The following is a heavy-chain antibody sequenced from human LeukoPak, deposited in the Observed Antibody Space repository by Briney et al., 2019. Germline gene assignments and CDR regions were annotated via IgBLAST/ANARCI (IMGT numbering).Heavy chain of an antibody. CDR1: GDSVSSNSAA. CDR3: AREEAVGWDWFDP. J-gene: IGHJ5*02. CDR2: TYYRSKSYK. V-gene: IGHV6-1*01. D-gene: IGHD6-13*01. Sequence: SQTLSLTCALSGDSVSSNSAAWNWVRQAPARGLEWLVRTYYRSKSYKDYAVSVKSRITINPDTSKNQFSLQLNSVTPEDTAVYYCAREEAVGWDWFDPWGQGTLVTVSS.